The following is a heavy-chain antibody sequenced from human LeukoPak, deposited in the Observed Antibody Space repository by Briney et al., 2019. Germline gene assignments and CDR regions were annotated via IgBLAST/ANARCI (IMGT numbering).Heavy chain of an antibody. Sequence: ASVKVSCKTSGYTFTKYYIHWVRQATGQGLEWMGWMNPNSGNTGYAQKFQGRVTMTRNTSISTASMELSSLRSEDTAVYYCARGLGFNVDTTSGSDYWGQGTLVTVSS. D-gene: IGHD3-10*01. V-gene: IGHV1-8*01. CDR1: GYTFTKYY. CDR2: MNPNSGNT. CDR3: ARGLGFNVDTTSGSDY. J-gene: IGHJ4*02.